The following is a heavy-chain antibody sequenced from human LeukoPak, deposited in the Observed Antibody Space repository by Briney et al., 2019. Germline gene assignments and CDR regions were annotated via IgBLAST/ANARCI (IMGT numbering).Heavy chain of an antibody. Sequence: ASETLSLTCTVSGGSISSYYWSWIRQPAGKGLEWIGRIYTSGSTNYNPSLKSRVTMSVDTSKNQFSLKLSSVTAADTAVYDCARDRTYQLLYPDYYYYMDVWGKGTTVTVSS. CDR3: ARDRTYQLLYPDYYYYMDV. J-gene: IGHJ6*03. CDR2: IYTSGST. D-gene: IGHD2-2*02. V-gene: IGHV4-4*07. CDR1: GGSISSYY.